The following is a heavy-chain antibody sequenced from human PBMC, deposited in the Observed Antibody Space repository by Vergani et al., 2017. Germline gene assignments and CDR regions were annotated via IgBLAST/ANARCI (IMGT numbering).Heavy chain of an antibody. V-gene: IGHV1-69*18. CDR2: IIPIFGTA. Sequence: QVQLVQSGAEVKKPGSSVKVSCKASGGTFSSYAISWVRQAPGQGLEWMGRIIPIFGTANYAQKFQGRVTITADESTSTAYMELRSLRSDDTAVYYCARDNIIQLWLRGIYYFDYWGQGTLVTVSS. J-gene: IGHJ4*02. CDR1: GGTFSSYA. CDR3: ARDNIIQLWLRGIYYFDY. D-gene: IGHD5-18*01.